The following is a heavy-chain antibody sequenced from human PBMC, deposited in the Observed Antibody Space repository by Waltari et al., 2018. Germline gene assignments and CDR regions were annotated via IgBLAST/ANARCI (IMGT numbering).Heavy chain of an antibody. CDR3: AKGGDSDFDY. D-gene: IGHD2-21*02. V-gene: IGHV3-23*03. J-gene: IGHJ4*02. CDR1: GFTFSSYA. CDR2: IYSGGST. Sequence: EVQLLESGGGLVQPGGSLRLSCAASGFTFSSYAMSWVRQAPGKGLEWVSVIYSGGSTYYADSVKGRFTISIDNSKNTLYLQMNSLRAEDTAVYYCAKGGDSDFDYWGQGTLVTVSS.